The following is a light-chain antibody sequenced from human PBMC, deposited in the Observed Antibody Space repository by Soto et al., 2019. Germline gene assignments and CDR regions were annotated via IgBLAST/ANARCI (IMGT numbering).Light chain of an antibody. CDR1: QSVSSSY. J-gene: IGKJ3*01. CDR2: GAS. V-gene: IGKV3-20*01. CDR3: QQYGSSPA. Sequence: EIVLTQSPGTLSLSPGERATLSCRASQSVSSSYLAWYQQKPGQAPRLLIYGASSRATGIPDRFSGSGSGTYFTLTISRLEPEDVVVYYCQQYGSSPAFGPGTKVDIK.